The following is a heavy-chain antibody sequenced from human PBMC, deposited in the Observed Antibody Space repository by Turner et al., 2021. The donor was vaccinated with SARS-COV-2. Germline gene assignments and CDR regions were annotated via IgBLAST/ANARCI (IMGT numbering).Heavy chain of an antibody. V-gene: IGHV1-24*01. CDR3: TTGSPFGVVGNWFDP. J-gene: IGHJ5*02. D-gene: IGHD3-3*01. Sequence: QVQLVQSGAEVKKPGASVKVSCKVSGHTLFELSMHWVRQAPGKGLGWMGGFDPDDGETIYAQKFQSRVTMTEDTSTDTAYRELGSLGSEYTAVYYCTTGSPFGVVGNWFDPWGQGTLVSVSS. CDR1: GHTLFELS. CDR2: FDPDDGET.